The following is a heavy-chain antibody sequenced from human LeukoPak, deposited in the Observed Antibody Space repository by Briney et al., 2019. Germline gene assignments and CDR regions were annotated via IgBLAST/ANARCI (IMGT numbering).Heavy chain of an antibody. J-gene: IGHJ4*02. CDR2: ISYDGSNK. Sequence: GRSLRLSCAASGFTFSSYAMHWVRQAPGKGLEWVAVISYDGSNKYYADSVKGRFTISRDNSKSTLYLQMNSLRPEDTAVYYCARGSLATAGSYYWGQGTLVTVSS. D-gene: IGHD6-13*01. CDR1: GFTFSSYA. CDR3: ARGSLATAGSYY. V-gene: IGHV3-30-3*01.